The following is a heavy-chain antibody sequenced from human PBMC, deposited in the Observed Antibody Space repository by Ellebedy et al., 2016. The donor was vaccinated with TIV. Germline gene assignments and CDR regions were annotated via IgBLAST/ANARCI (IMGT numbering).Heavy chain of an antibody. J-gene: IGHJ4*02. Sequence: SETLSLTCTVSGGSISSYYWSWIRQPAGKGLEWIGRIYTSGSTNYNPSLKSRVTISVDTSKNQFSLKLSSVTAADTAVYYCARSAYCSSTSCYSGEFDYWGQGTLVTVSS. D-gene: IGHD2-2*01. CDR2: IYTSGST. CDR1: GGSISSYY. CDR3: ARSAYCSSTSCYSGEFDY. V-gene: IGHV4-4*07.